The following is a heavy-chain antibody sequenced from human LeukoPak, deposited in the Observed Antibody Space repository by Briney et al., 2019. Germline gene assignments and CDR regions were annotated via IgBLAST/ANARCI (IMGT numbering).Heavy chain of an antibody. V-gene: IGHV3-66*01. J-gene: IGHJ4*02. CDR2: IYSGGST. CDR1: EFSDGSNY. D-gene: IGHD6-13*01. Sequence: GGSLRLSCAASEFSDGSNYMTWVRQAPGKGLEWVSLIYSGGSTYYADSVKGRFTISRDNSKNTLYLQMNSLRAEDTAVYYCARGGPAAGRFDCWGQGTLVTVSS. CDR3: ARGGPAAGRFDC.